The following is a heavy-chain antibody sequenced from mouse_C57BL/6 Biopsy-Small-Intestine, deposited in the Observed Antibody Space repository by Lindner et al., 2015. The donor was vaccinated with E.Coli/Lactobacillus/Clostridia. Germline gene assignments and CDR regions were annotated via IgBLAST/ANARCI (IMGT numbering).Heavy chain of an antibody. CDR1: GYMFTGYN. J-gene: IGHJ4*01. CDR3: ARILDYYDSSGSPAH. Sequence: SVKVSCKASGYMFTGYNMHWVRQAPGQGLEWMGWINPSSGGTNYALKFQGRVTMTRDTSISTAYMELSSLKSDDTAIYYCARILDYYDSSGSPAHWGQGTLVTVSS. V-gene: IGHV1-4*01. D-gene: IGHD1-1*01. CDR2: INPSSGGT.